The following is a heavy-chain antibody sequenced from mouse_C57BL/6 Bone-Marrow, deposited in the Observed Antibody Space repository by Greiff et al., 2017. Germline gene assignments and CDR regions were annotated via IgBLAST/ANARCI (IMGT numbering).Heavy chain of an antibody. CDR1: GYTFTSYW. CDR2: IDPSDSYT. CDR3: AGEGWLRYFDV. J-gene: IGHJ1*03. V-gene: IGHV1-69*01. Sequence: QVQLQQPGAELVMPGASVKLSCKASGYTFTSYWMHWVKQRPGQGLEWIGEIDPSDSYTNYNQKFKGKSTLTVDKSSSTAYMQLSSLTSEDSAVYYGAGEGWLRYFDVWGTGTTVTVAS. D-gene: IGHD2-3*01.